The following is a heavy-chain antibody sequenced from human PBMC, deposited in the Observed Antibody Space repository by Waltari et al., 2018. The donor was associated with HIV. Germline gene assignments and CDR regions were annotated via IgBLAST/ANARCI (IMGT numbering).Heavy chain of an antibody. CDR2: ISGYNGDT. CDR3: ARDHYYGSSGYYSDY. J-gene: IGHJ4*02. CDR1: GYNFTNYG. D-gene: IGHD3-22*01. Sequence: QVHLVQSGAELRKPGASVTDACKASGYNFTNYGITWVRQAPGQGLEWMGWISGYNGDTKYAQKVRGRVTMTTDTSTSTAYLEMGSLRFDDTAVYYCARDHYYGSSGYYSDYWGQGTLVTVSS. V-gene: IGHV1-18*01.